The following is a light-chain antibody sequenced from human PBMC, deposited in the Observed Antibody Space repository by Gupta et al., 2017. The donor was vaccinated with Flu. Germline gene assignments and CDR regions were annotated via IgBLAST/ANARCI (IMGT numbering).Light chain of an antibody. J-gene: IGKJ2*01. Sequence: VTLGKPASISCCASQRRVHSNGNTYLDWFQQRPGQSPRRLIYKGSNRDSGVPDRFSGSGSGTEFTLKISRVEADDVGIYYCRQGKHCPFAFGQGTKVEI. CDR3: RQGKHCPFA. V-gene: IGKV2-30*02. CDR2: KGS. CDR1: QRRVHSNGNTY.